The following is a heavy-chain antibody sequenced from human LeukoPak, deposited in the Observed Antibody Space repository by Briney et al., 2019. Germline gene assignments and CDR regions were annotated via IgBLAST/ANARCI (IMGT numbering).Heavy chain of an antibody. CDR1: GGSFSGYY. CDR3: ASKLAVAAYNWFDP. Sequence: SETLSLTCAVYGGSFSGYYWSWIRQPPGKGLEWIGEINHSGSTNYNPSLKSRVTISVDTSKNQFSLKLSSVTAADTALYYCASKLAVAAYNWFDPWGQGTLVTVSS. J-gene: IGHJ5*02. CDR2: INHSGST. V-gene: IGHV4-34*01. D-gene: IGHD6-19*01.